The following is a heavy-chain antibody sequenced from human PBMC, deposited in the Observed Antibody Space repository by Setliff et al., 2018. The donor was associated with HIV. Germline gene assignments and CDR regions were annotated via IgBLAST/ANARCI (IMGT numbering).Heavy chain of an antibody. CDR3: ARGRDKYGPIDY. CDR1: GGSISSSTFY. CDR2: IYYSGTT. D-gene: IGHD3-10*01. V-gene: IGHV4-39*07. Sequence: SETLSLTCTVSGGSISSSTFYWGWIRQPPGKGLEWIGSIYYSGTTYYNPSLKSRVTISVDTSRSQFSLKPSSVTAADTAVYYCARGRDKYGPIDYWGQGTLVTVSS. J-gene: IGHJ4*02.